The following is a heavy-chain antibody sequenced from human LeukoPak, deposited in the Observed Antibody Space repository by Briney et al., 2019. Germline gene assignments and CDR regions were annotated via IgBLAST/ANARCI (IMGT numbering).Heavy chain of an antibody. Sequence: WGSLTLSCAASGFTFSSYWMSWVRQAPGKGLEWVANIKQDGGEKYYVDSVKGRFTISRDTAKTSLYLQMTSLRAEDTAVYYCARDKYFDSTTYYPRFDYWGPGTPASVSS. J-gene: IGHJ4*01. CDR1: GFTFSSYW. CDR3: ARDKYFDSTTYYPRFDY. V-gene: IGHV3-7*04. CDR2: IKQDGGEK. D-gene: IGHD3-22*01.